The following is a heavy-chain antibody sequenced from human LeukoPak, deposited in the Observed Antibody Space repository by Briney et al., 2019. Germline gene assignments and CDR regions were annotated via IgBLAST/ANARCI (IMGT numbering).Heavy chain of an antibody. CDR2: IHPGDSDT. CDR1: GYIFTSDW. V-gene: IGHV5-51*01. J-gene: IGHJ4*02. CDR3: ARRGISSAIDY. Sequence: GESLKISCKGSGYIFTSDWIAWVRQMPGKGLEWMGIIHPGDSDTRYSPSFQGQVTISADKSISTAYLQWSSLKASDTAMYYCARRGISSAIDYWGQGTLVTVSS. D-gene: IGHD6-6*01.